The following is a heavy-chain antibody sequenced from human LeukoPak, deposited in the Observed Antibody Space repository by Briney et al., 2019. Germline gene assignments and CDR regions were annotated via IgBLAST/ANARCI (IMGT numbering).Heavy chain of an antibody. D-gene: IGHD1-26*01. Sequence: GGSLRLSCAASGFTFSSYWMHWVRQAPGKGLVWVSRINSDGSSTRYADSVKGRFTISRDNAKNTLYLQMNSLRAEDTAVYYCARARGSARFDYWGQGTLVTVSS. V-gene: IGHV3-74*01. CDR1: GFTFSSYW. CDR2: INSDGSST. CDR3: ARARGSARFDY. J-gene: IGHJ4*02.